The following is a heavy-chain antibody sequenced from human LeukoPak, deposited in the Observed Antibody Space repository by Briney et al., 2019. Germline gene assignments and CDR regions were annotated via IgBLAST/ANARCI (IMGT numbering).Heavy chain of an antibody. CDR3: ARTTGGVRGVIRTYYFDY. CDR2: ISSSSSYI. J-gene: IGHJ4*02. Sequence: GGSLRLSCAASGFTFSSYSMTWVRQAPGKGLEWVSSISSSSSYIYYADSVKGRFTISRDNAKNSLYLQMNSLRAEDTAVYYCARTTGGVRGVIRTYYFDYWGQGTLVTVSS. D-gene: IGHD3-10*01. V-gene: IGHV3-21*01. CDR1: GFTFSSYS.